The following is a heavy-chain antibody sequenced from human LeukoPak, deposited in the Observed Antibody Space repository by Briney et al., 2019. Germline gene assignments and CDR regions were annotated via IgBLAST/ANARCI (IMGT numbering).Heavy chain of an antibody. Sequence: GGSLRLSCAASGFTFSDYYMSWIRQAQGKWLEWVSYISSSGSTIYYADSVKGRFTISRDNAKNSLYLQMNSLRAEDTAVYYCARDHPESHNAFDIWGQGTMVTVSS. J-gene: IGHJ3*02. CDR2: ISSSGSTI. CDR1: GFTFSDYY. V-gene: IGHV3-11*04. CDR3: ARDHPESHNAFDI.